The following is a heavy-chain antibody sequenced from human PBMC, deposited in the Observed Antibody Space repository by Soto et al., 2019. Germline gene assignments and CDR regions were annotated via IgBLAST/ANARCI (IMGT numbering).Heavy chain of an antibody. CDR1: GYTFTGYY. Sequence: ASVKVSCKASGYTFTGYYMHWVRQAPGQGLEWIGWINPNSGGTNYAQKFQGWVTMTRDTSISTAYMELSRLRSDDTAVYYCARGRVTMVRGVNFWFDPWGQGTLVTVSS. D-gene: IGHD3-10*01. J-gene: IGHJ5*02. CDR2: INPNSGGT. V-gene: IGHV1-2*04. CDR3: ARGRVTMVRGVNFWFDP.